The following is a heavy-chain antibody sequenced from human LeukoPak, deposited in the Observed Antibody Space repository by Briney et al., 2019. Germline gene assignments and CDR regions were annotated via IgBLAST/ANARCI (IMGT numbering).Heavy chain of an antibody. CDR2: INHSGST. V-gene: IGHV4-34*01. J-gene: IGHJ3*02. D-gene: IGHD2/OR15-2a*01. CDR3: ASFLGDAFDI. Sequence: SETLSLTCAVYGGSFSGYYWSWIRQPPGKGLEWIGEINHSGSTNYNPSLKSRVTISVDRSKNQFSLKLSSVTAADTAVYYCASFLGDAFDIWGQGTMVTVSS. CDR1: GGSFSGYY.